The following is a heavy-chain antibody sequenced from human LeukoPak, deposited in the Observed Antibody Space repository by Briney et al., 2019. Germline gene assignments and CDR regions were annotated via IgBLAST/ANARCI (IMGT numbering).Heavy chain of an antibody. Sequence: TGGSLRLSCAASGFTFSSYSMNWVRQAPGKGLEWVSSISSSSSYIYYADSVKGRFTISRDNAKNSLYLQMNGLRAEDTAVYYCAKPMVRGAPDYWGQGTLVTVSS. CDR1: GFTFSSYS. D-gene: IGHD3-10*01. CDR2: ISSSSSYI. CDR3: AKPMVRGAPDY. V-gene: IGHV3-21*01. J-gene: IGHJ4*02.